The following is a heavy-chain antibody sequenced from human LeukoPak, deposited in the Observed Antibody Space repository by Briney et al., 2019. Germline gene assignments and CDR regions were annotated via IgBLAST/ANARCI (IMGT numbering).Heavy chain of an antibody. D-gene: IGHD3-10*01. Sequence: HPGGSLRLSCAASGFTFSSYSMNWVRQAPGKGLEWVAVISYDGSNKYYADSVKGRFTISRDNSKNTLYLQMNSLRAEDTAVYYCARDLITMVRGVSYYMDVWGKGTTVTVSS. CDR3: ARDLITMVRGVSYYMDV. CDR1: GFTFSSYS. V-gene: IGHV3-30*03. CDR2: ISYDGSNK. J-gene: IGHJ6*03.